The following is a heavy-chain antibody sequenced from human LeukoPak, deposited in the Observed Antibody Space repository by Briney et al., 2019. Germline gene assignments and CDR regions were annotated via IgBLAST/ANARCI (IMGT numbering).Heavy chain of an antibody. D-gene: IGHD2-15*01. Sequence: SETLSLTCTASGCSIISSNHYWGWIRQPPGNGLEWIGSIYNSGRTYYNPSLKSRVTISVDTSKNQFSLKLSSVTAADTAVYYCARGQSPRIVVVVAATFFDYWGQGTLVTVSS. J-gene: IGHJ4*02. CDR1: GCSIISSNHY. CDR3: ARGQSPRIVVVVAATFFDY. CDR2: IYNSGRT. V-gene: IGHV4-39*01.